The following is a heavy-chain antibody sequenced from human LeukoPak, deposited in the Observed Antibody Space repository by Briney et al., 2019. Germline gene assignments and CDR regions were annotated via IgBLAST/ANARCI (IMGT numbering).Heavy chain of an antibody. CDR3: ARVSSYDTYYYSYYMDV. D-gene: IGHD3-22*01. CDR2: IYDSWST. CDR1: GGSISSYY. V-gene: IGHV4-59*01. Sequence: SETLSLTCTVSGGSISSYYWSWIRQPPGKGLEWIGYIYDSWSTNYNPSLKSRVTISVATSKNHFSLKLTSVTSADTAVYYCARVSSYDTYYYSYYMDVWGKGTTVTISS. J-gene: IGHJ6*03.